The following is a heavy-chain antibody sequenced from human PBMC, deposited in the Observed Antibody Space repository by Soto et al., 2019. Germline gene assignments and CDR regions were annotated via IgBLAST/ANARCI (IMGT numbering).Heavy chain of an antibody. CDR3: ARVPTIAAAGIGTENRYYYYYYGIDV. CDR1: GGTFSSYA. V-gene: IGHV1-69*06. D-gene: IGHD6-13*01. J-gene: IGHJ6*02. CDR2: IIPIFGTA. Sequence: SVKVSCKASGGTFSSYAISWVRQAPGQGLEWMGGIIPIFGTANYAQKFQGRVTITADKSTSTAYMELSSLRSEDTAVYYCARVPTIAAAGIGTENRYYYYYYGIDVWGQGTTVTVSS.